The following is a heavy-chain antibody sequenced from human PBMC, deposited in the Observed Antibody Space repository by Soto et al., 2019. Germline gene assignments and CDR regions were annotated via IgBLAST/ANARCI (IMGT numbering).Heavy chain of an antibody. J-gene: IGHJ6*02. CDR2: IYPGDSDT. CDR3: ARHGSTAPPLYYYYGMDV. CDR1: GYSFTSYW. D-gene: IGHD6-13*01. Sequence: GESLKISCKGSGYSFTSYWIGWVRQMPGQGLEWMGIIYPGDSDTRYSPSFQGQVTISADKSISTAYLQWSSLKASDTAMYDCARHGSTAPPLYYYYGMDVWGQETTVTVSS. V-gene: IGHV5-51*01.